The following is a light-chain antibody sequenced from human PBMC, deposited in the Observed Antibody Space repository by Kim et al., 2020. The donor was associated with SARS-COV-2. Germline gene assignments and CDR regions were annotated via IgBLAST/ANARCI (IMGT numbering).Light chain of an antibody. V-gene: IGKV3-20*01. CDR3: QQYGSSPLT. CDR1: QTVISNY. J-gene: IGKJ4*01. Sequence: SPGEKATLSCRASQTVISNYLAWYQQKPGQAPRLLIYGASSSATGIPDRFSGSGSGTDFTLTISSLEPEDFAVYNCQQYGSSPLTFGGGTKVDIK. CDR2: GAS.